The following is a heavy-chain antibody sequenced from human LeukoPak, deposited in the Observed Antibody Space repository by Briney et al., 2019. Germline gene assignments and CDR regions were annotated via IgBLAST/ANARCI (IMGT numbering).Heavy chain of an antibody. J-gene: IGHJ4*02. CDR1: GGSISSGDYY. V-gene: IGHV4-30-4*01. CDR3: ARGHTVSEFDY. Sequence: SQTLSLTCTVSGGSISSGDYYWSWIRQPPGKGLEWIGYIYYSGSTYYNPSLKSRATISVDTSKNQFSLKLSSVTAADTAVYYCARGHTVSEFDYWGQGTLVTVSS. CDR2: IYYSGST. D-gene: IGHD4-17*01.